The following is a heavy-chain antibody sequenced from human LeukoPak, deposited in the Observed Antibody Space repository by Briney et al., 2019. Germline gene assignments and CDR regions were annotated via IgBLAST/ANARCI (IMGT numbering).Heavy chain of an antibody. J-gene: IGHJ4*02. CDR1: GFTFSSYA. CDR3: ARGAMEWELRSFDH. D-gene: IGHD1-26*01. Sequence: GGSLRLSCAASGFTFSSYAMHWVRQAPGKGLEWVAVISYDGSNKYYADSVKGRFTISRDNSKNTLYLQMNSLRAEDTAVYYCARGAMEWELRSFDHWGQGTLVTVSS. V-gene: IGHV3-30-3*01. CDR2: ISYDGSNK.